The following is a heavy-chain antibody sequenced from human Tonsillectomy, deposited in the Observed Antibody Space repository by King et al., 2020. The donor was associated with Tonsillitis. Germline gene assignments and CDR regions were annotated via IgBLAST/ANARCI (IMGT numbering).Heavy chain of an antibody. CDR3: ARDYYGSGFFDY. Sequence: VQLVESGGGLVQPGGSLRLSCAASGFTVSSDYMSWVRQAPGKGLEWVSVIYSGGSTYYAASVKGRFTISRENSKNTLYLQMNSLRAEDTAVYYCARDYYGSGFFDYWGQGTLVTVSS. CDR2: IYSGGST. J-gene: IGHJ4*02. V-gene: IGHV3-66*01. CDR1: GFTVSSDY. D-gene: IGHD3-10*01.